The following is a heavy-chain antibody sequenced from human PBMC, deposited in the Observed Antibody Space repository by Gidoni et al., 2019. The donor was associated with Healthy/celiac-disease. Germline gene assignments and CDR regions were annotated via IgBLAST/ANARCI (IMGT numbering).Heavy chain of an antibody. D-gene: IGHD3-22*01. Sequence: IRQPPGKGLEWIGEINHSGSTNYNPSLKSRVTISVDTSKNQFSLKLSSVTAADTAVYYCAGARMRDSSGYYYLKYYYYYGMDVWGQGTTVTVSS. CDR3: AGARMRDSSGYYYLKYYYYYGMDV. J-gene: IGHJ6*02. V-gene: IGHV4-34*01. CDR2: INHSGST.